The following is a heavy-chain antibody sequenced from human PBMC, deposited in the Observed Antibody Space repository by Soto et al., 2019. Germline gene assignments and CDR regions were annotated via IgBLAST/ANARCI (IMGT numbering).Heavy chain of an antibody. CDR3: ARQGTTVVTVTTYYYYGMDV. CDR2: IIPIFGTA. Sequence: QVQLVQSGAEVKKPGSSVKVSCKASGGTFRSYAISWMRQAPGQGLEWMGGIIPIFGTANYAQKFQGRVTITAGESTSTAYMELSSLRSEDTAVYYCARQGTTVVTVTTYYYYGMDVWGQGTTVTVSS. D-gene: IGHD4-17*01. CDR1: GGTFRSYA. J-gene: IGHJ6*02. V-gene: IGHV1-69*12.